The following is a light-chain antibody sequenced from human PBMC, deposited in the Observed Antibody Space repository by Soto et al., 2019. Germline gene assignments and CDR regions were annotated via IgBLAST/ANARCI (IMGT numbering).Light chain of an antibody. CDR3: QQYGISPYT. CDR2: AAS. Sequence: EIVLTQSPGTLSLSPGERATLSCRASQSVSSDYLAWYQQKPGQAPRLLIDAASSRATGIPDRFSGSGSGTDFTLTISRLETEDVAVFYCQQYGISPYTFGQGNKLEIK. V-gene: IGKV3-20*01. J-gene: IGKJ2*01. CDR1: QSVSSDY.